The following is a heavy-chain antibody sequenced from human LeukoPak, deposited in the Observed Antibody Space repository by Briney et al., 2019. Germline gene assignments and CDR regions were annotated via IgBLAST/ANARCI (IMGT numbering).Heavy chain of an antibody. V-gene: IGHV4-30-2*01. CDR2: IYRNGDT. J-gene: IGHJ4*02. Sequence: SETLSLTCAVSGGSINIGGYSWTWVRLPPGKGLEYIGYIYRNGDTYYNPSLKSRVTLSVDTSKNQFSLKVTSVTAADTAVYYCARLRTERDYYFGHWGQGTLVTVSS. D-gene: IGHD2-8*02. CDR1: GGSINIGGYS. CDR3: ARLRTERDYYFGH.